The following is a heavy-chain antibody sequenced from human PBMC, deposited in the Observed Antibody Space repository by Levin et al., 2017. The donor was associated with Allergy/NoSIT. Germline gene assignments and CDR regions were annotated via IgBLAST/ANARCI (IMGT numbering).Heavy chain of an antibody. CDR2: IWPDGGNK. D-gene: IGHD5-24*01. J-gene: IGHJ4*02. CDR1: GFTFSIYG. V-gene: IGHV3-33*01. CDR3: VRSDGDPSRFVY. Sequence: PGGSLRLSCAASGFTFSIYGMHWVRQAPGKGLEWVAVIWPDGGNKYYADSVKGRISISRDNPKNTLSLQMSSLRDEDTAIYYCVRSDGDPSRFVYWGQGTPVTVSS.